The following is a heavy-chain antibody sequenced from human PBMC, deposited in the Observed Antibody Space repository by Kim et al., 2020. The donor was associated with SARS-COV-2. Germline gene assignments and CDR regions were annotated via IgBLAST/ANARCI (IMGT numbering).Heavy chain of an antibody. CDR1: GGSISSGGYY. CDR2: IYYSGST. J-gene: IGHJ4*02. CDR3: ARAGGLGGNQVPWFDY. D-gene: IGHD2-8*02. V-gene: IGHV4-31*03. Sequence: SETLSLTCTVSGGSISSGGYYWSWIRQHPGKGLEWIGYIYYSGSTYYNPSLKSRVTISVDTSKNQFSLKLSSVTAADTAVYYCARAGGLGGNQVPWFDYWGQGTLVTVSS.